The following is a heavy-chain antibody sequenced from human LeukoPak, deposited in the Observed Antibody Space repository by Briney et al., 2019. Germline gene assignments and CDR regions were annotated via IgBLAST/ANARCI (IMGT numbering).Heavy chain of an antibody. CDR3: TRDRGYSYGYGDY. CDR1: VFTFGAYA. J-gene: IGHJ4*02. CDR2: IRSKANGGTT. V-gene: IGHV3-49*04. Sequence: GGSLRLSCTAPVFTFGAYAMSGGRQAPGKGLEWVGFIRSKANGGTTEYAASVKGRFTISRDDSKSIAYLQMNSLKNEDTAVYYCTRDRGYSYGYGDYWGQGTLVTVSS. D-gene: IGHD5-18*01.